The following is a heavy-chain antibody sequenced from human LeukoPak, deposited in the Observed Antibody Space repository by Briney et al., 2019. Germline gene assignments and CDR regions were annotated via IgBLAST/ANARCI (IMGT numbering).Heavy chain of an antibody. V-gene: IGHV4-34*01. CDR1: GGSLNLYS. CDR2: IGHGGSI. D-gene: IGHD1-1*01. J-gene: IGHJ6*03. CDR3: ASLETFYFYYMDV. Sequence: SETLSLTCTVSGGSLNLYSWTWIRQPPGKGLEWIAEIGHGGSINYNPSLKSRVTMSLDTSNNQFSLSLSSVSAADTAVYFCASLETFYFYYMDVWGNGTTVIVSS.